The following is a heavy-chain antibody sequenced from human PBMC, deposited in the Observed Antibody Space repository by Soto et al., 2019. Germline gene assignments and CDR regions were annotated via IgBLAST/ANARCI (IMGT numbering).Heavy chain of an antibody. Sequence: QVQLVESGGGVVQPGRSLRLSCAASGFTFSSYALHWVRQAPGKGLEWVAVISYDGSNKYYADSVKGRFTISRDNSKNTLYLQMNSLRAEDTAVYYCARPVNWLLSYYCMDVWGQGTTVTVSS. J-gene: IGHJ6*02. V-gene: IGHV3-30-3*01. CDR2: ISYDGSNK. D-gene: IGHD3-9*01. CDR1: GFTFSSYA. CDR3: ARPVNWLLSYYCMDV.